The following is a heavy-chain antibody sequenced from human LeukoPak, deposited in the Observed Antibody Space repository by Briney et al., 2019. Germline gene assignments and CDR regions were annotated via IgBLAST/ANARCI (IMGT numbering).Heavy chain of an antibody. CDR3: ATGLGGSYYGLGY. D-gene: IGHD1-26*01. Sequence: PGGSLRLSCVASGLMFSNYAMNWVRQAPGKGLEWVALIGTNPAATHYPDSVQGRFTISRDNAKNTLYLQMNSLRAEDTAVYYCATGLGGSYYGLGYWGQGTLVTVSS. CDR1: GLMFSNYA. V-gene: IGHV3-23*01. J-gene: IGHJ4*02. CDR2: IGTNPAAT.